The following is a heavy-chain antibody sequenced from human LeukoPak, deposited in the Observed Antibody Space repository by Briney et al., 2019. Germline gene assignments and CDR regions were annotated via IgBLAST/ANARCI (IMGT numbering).Heavy chain of an antibody. CDR2: IYYIGHT. D-gene: IGHD2-2*01. CDR3: ARYSCSSTSCPFDY. J-gene: IGHJ4*02. Sequence: SETLSLTCTVSGGSVSSSSYYWGWIRQPPGKGLEWIGSIYYIGHTYYNPSLKSRVTISVDTSQNQFSLKLSSVTAADTAVYYCARYSCSSTSCPFDYWGQGTLVTVSS. V-gene: IGHV4-39*01. CDR1: GGSVSSSSYY.